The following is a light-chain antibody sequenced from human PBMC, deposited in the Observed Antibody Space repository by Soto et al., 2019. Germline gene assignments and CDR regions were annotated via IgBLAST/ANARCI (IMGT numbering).Light chain of an antibody. CDR3: QQYGTSEII. Sequence: ILMTQSPATLSVSPGERATFSCRASQSVSSNLAWYQQKPGQAPRLLIYDTSSRATGIPDRFSGSGSGTDFTLTISRLEPEDFAVYFCQQYGTSEIIFGQGTRLEIK. CDR1: QSVSSN. J-gene: IGKJ5*01. CDR2: DTS. V-gene: IGKV3-20*01.